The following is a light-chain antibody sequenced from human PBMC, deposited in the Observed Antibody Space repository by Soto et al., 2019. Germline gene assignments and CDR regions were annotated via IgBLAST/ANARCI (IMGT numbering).Light chain of an antibody. Sequence: DAVMTQSPLSLPVTLGQPASISCRSSQSIVYSDGIAYLSWFHQRPGQSPRRLIYKASNRDSGVSDRFSGSGSSTDFTLQINRAEAKDVGVFCCMRGTPWPGTFGRGTRVEIK. CDR2: KAS. CDR1: QSIVYSDGIAY. CDR3: MRGTPWPGT. J-gene: IGKJ1*01. V-gene: IGKV2-30*01.